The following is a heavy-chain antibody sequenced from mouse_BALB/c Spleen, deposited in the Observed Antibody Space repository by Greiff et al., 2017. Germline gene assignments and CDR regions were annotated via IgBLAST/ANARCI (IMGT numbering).Heavy chain of an antibody. CDR3: ARWGNYYAMDY. CDR1: GFTFSSFG. Sequence: EVQLQESGGGLVQPGGSRKLSCAASGFTFSSFGMHWVRQAPEKGLEWVAYISSGSSTIYYADTVKGRFTISRDNPKNTLFLQMTSLRSEDTAMYYCARWGNYYAMDYWGQGTSVTVSS. V-gene: IGHV5-17*02. CDR2: ISSGSSTI. J-gene: IGHJ4*01.